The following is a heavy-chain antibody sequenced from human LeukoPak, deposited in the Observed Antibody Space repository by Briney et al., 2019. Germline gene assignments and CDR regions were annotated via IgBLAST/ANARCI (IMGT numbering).Heavy chain of an antibody. J-gene: IGHJ4*02. CDR2: TFYRSKWYN. CDR3: ARDLYCGDAACSFDY. V-gene: IGHV6-1*01. Sequence: SQTLSLTCAISGDSVSRNSVAWNWIRQSPSRGLEWLGRTFYRSKWYNDYAVSVRSRITINADTSKNQFSLQLNSVTPEDTAVYYCARDLYCGDAACSFDYWGQGTLVTVSS. CDR1: GDSVSRNSVA. D-gene: IGHD2-21*01.